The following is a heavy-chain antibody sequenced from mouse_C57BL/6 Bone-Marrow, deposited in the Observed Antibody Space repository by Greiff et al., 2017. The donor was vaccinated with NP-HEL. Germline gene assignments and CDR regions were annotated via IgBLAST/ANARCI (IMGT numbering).Heavy chain of an antibody. Sequence: VQLKESGPGMVKPSQSLSLTCTVTGYSITSGYDWHWIRHFPGNKLEWMGYISYSGSTNYNPSLKSRISITHDTSKNHFFLKLNSVTTEDTATYYCARGYDGYSLDYWGQGTSVTVSS. D-gene: IGHD2-3*01. V-gene: IGHV3-1*01. CDR1: GYSITSGYD. CDR2: ISYSGST. J-gene: IGHJ4*01. CDR3: ARGYDGYSLDY.